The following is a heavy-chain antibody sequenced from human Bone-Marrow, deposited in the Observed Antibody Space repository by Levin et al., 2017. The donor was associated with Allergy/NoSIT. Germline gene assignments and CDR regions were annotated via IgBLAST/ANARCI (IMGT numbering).Heavy chain of an antibody. V-gene: IGHV3-21*06. J-gene: IGHJ4*02. Sequence: PGESLKISCSASGFTFSSYAMTWVRQAPGKGLEWVSSISVGNHYIYYADSMKGRFTISRDDAKNSLYLQMDGLRAEDTAVYYCATASGYCGSTTCYYYFNDWGRGTPVTVSS. CDR2: ISVGNHYI. CDR3: ATASGYCGSTTCYYYFND. CDR1: GFTFSSYA. D-gene: IGHD2-2*01.